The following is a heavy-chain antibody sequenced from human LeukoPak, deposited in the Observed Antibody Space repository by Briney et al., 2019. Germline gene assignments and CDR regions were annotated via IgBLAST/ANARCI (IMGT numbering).Heavy chain of an antibody. CDR3: ARDSLNNYYYYYYMDV. CDR1: GYTFTSYD. D-gene: IGHD5-18*01. CDR2: MNPNSGNT. V-gene: IGHV1-8*01. Sequence: ASVKVSCKASGYTFTSYDINWVRQATGQGLEWMGWMNPNSGNTGYAQKFQGRVTMTRNTSISTAYMELSSLRSEDTAVYYCARDSLNNYYYYYYMDVWGKGTTVTVS. J-gene: IGHJ6*03.